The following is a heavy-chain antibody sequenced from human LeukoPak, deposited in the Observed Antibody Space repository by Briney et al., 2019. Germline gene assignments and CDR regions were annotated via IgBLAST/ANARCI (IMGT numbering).Heavy chain of an antibody. CDR1: GYTFTSYD. Sequence: ASVKVSCKASGYTFTSYDINWVRQATGQGLEWMGWMNPNSGNTGYAQKFQGRVTMTRNTSISTAYTELSSLRSEDTAVYYCARVSSFLLYGDYVYWFDPWGQGTLVTVSS. CDR2: MNPNSGNT. V-gene: IGHV1-8*01. CDR3: ARVSSFLLYGDYVYWFDP. J-gene: IGHJ5*02. D-gene: IGHD4-17*01.